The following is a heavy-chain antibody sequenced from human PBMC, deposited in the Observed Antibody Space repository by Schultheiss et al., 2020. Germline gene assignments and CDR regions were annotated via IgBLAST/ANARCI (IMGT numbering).Heavy chain of an antibody. V-gene: IGHV4-61*01. CDR2: INHSGST. D-gene: IGHD6-13*01. J-gene: IGHJ6*02. CDR3: ARGGTAHARVYSSWYVHYYYGMDV. Sequence: SETLSLTCTVSGGSVSSGSYYWSWIRQPPGKGLEWIGEINHSGSTNYNPSLKSRVTISVDTSKNQFSLKLSSVTAADTAVYYCARGGTAHARVYSSWYVHYYYGMDVWGQGTTVNVSS. CDR1: GGSVSSGSYY.